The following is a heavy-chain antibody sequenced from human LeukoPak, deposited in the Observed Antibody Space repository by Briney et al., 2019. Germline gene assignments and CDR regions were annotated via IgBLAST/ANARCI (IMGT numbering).Heavy chain of an antibody. CDR1: GFTFSSYA. CDR2: TSYDGSNK. J-gene: IGHJ4*02. V-gene: IGHV3-30-3*01. Sequence: GGSLRLSCAASGFTFSSYAMHWVRQAPGKGLEWVAVTSYDGSNKYYADSVKGRFTISRDNSKNTLDLQMNSLRAEDTAVYYCARSYDSSGYWPYFDYWGQGTLVTVSS. D-gene: IGHD3-22*01. CDR3: ARSYDSSGYWPYFDY.